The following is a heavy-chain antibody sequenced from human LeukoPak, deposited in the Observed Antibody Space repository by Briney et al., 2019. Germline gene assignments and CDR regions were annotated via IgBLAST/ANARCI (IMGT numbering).Heavy chain of an antibody. J-gene: IGHJ4*02. Sequence: GGSLRLSCAASGFTFSSYGMQWVRQAPGKGLEWVAVISYDGSNKYYADSVKDRFTISRDNSKNTLYLQMNSLRAEDTAVYYCAKAPYCSGGSCYSFDYWGQGTLVTVSS. D-gene: IGHD2-15*01. CDR1: GFTFSSYG. CDR2: ISYDGSNK. CDR3: AKAPYCSGGSCYSFDY. V-gene: IGHV3-30*18.